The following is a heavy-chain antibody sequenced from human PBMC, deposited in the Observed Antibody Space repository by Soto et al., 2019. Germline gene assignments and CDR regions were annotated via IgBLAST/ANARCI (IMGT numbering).Heavy chain of an antibody. CDR1: GFTFSSYS. D-gene: IGHD2-8*01. CDR2: ISSSSSTI. J-gene: IGHJ5*02. CDR3: ARGALYYEFNWFDP. Sequence: EVQLVESGGGLVQPGGSLRLSCAASGFTFSSYSMNWVRQAPGKGLEWVSYISSSSSTIYYADSVKGRFTISRDNAKNSLYLQMNSLRAEDTAVYYCARGALYYEFNWFDPWGQGTLVTVSS. V-gene: IGHV3-48*01.